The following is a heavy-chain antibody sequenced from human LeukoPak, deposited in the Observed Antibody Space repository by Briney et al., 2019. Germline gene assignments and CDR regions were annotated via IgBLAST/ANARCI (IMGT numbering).Heavy chain of an antibody. J-gene: IGHJ4*02. CDR2: TYYRSKWYN. CDR3: ARDLGSSGWYTFDY. D-gene: IGHD6-19*01. CDR1: GDSVSSNNGA. V-gene: IGHV6-1*01. Sequence: SQTLSVTCAISGDSVSSNNGAWNWIRQSPSRGLEWLGRTYYRSKWYNDYTVSMKGRITNNPDTSKNQFSLQLNSVTPEDTAVYYCARDLGSSGWYTFDYWGQGTLVTVSS.